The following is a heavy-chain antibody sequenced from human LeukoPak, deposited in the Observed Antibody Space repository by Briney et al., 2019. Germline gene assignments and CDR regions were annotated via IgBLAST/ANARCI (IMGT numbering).Heavy chain of an antibody. CDR1: GGSISSGSDY. Sequence: KSSETLSLTCTVSGGSISSGSDYWSWIRQPAGKGLEWIGRIYTSGSTNYNPSLKSRVTISVDTSKNQFSLKLRSVTAADTAVYYCARHSGSYYYFDYWGQGTLVTVSS. CDR3: ARHSGSYYYFDY. D-gene: IGHD1-26*01. CDR2: IYTSGST. V-gene: IGHV4-61*02. J-gene: IGHJ4*02.